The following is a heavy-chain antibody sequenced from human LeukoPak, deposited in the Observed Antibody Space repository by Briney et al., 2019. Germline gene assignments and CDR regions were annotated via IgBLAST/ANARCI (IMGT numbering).Heavy chain of an antibody. Sequence: PGGSLRLSCAASGFTFSSYAMSWVRQAPGKGREWVSAISGSGGTTYYADSVKGRFTISRDNAKNSLYLQMNSLRAEDTAVYYCAGGVTGTSDYWGQGTLVTVSS. D-gene: IGHD1-20*01. J-gene: IGHJ4*02. CDR2: ISGSGGTT. CDR3: AGGVTGTSDY. V-gene: IGHV3-23*01. CDR1: GFTFSSYA.